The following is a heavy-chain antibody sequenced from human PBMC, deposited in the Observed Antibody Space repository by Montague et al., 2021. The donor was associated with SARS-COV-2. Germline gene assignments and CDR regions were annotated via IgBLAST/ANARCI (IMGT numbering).Heavy chain of an antibody. V-gene: IGHV4-59*01. D-gene: IGHD2-15*01. J-gene: IGHJ4*02. Sequence: SETLSLTCSVSGGSTSTYYWSWIRQPPGKGLEWIGYIYYSGSTNYNPSLKSRVTISIDTSKNQFSLELSSVTAADMAVYYCASPGGYCTGGSCYYVYWGRGTLVTVSS. CDR3: ASPGGYCTGGSCYYVY. CDR1: GGSTSTYY. CDR2: IYYSGST.